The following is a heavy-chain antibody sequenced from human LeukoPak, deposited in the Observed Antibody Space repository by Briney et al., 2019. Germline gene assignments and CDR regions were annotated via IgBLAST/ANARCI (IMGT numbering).Heavy chain of an antibody. V-gene: IGHV3-23*01. D-gene: IGHD3-9*01. Sequence: GGFLRLSCAASGFTFSSYAMSWVRQAPGKGLEWVSAISGSGGSTYYADSVKGRFTISRDNSKNTLYLQMNSLRAEDTAVYYCAKSLRYFDWLTDYWGQGTLVTVSS. J-gene: IGHJ4*02. CDR2: ISGSGGST. CDR3: AKSLRYFDWLTDY. CDR1: GFTFSSYA.